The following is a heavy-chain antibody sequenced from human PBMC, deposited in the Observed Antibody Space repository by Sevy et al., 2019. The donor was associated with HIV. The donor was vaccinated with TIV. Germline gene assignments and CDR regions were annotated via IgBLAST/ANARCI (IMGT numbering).Heavy chain of an antibody. CDR3: VRGRRIAAAGTSHYGMDV. CDR2: INHSGST. J-gene: IGHJ6*02. Sequence: SETLSLTCAVYGGSFSGYYGSWIRQPPGKGLEWIGEINHSGSTNYNPSLKSRVTISVDTSKNQFSLKLSSVTAADTAVYYCVRGRRIAAAGTSHYGMDVWGQGTTVTVSS. D-gene: IGHD6-13*01. CDR1: GGSFSGYY. V-gene: IGHV4-34*01.